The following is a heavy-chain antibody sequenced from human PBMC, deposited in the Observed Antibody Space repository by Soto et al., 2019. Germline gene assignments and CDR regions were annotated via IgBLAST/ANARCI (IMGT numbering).Heavy chain of an antibody. CDR1: GYTFTSYD. CDR3: AITHLRFGEHHY. V-gene: IGHV1-8*01. Sequence: QVQLVQSGAEVKKPGASVKVSCKASGYTFTSYDINWVRQATGQGLEWMGWMNPNSGNTGYAQKFQDRVTMNRNTSISNAYMELSSLRSEDTAVYYCAITHLRFGEHHYWGQGTLVTVSS. D-gene: IGHD3-10*01. CDR2: MNPNSGNT. J-gene: IGHJ4*02.